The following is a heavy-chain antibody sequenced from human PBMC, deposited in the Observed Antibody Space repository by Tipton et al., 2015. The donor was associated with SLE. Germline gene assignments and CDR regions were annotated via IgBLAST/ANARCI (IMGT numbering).Heavy chain of an antibody. J-gene: IGHJ4*02. V-gene: IGHV4-59*01. D-gene: IGHD6-25*01. CDR2: IHHSGRT. CDR3: ARDSTSGWHDY. Sequence: TLSLTCTVSGGSISSYYWSWIRQPPGKGLEWIANIHHSGRTYYNPSLKSRITISVDTSKSQFSLKLSSMTAADTAVYYCARDSTSGWHDYWGQGTLVTVSS. CDR1: GGSISSYY.